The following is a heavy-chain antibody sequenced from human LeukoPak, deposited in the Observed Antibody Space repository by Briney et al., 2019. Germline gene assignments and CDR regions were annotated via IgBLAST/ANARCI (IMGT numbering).Heavy chain of an antibody. CDR2: INPDSGGT. V-gene: IGHV1-2*02. Sequence: ASVKVSGKASGYTFTAYFMHWVRQAPGQGLEWMGWINPDSGGTNYAQKFQGRITMTRDTSISTAYMELSGLRSDDTAVYYCARAYFGYVSGSTFDYWGQGTLVTVSS. D-gene: IGHD3-10*01. CDR3: ARAYFGYVSGSTFDY. CDR1: GYTFTAYF. J-gene: IGHJ4*02.